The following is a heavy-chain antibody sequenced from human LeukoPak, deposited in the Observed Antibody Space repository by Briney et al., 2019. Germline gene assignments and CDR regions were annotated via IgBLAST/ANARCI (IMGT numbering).Heavy chain of an antibody. D-gene: IGHD6-6*01. CDR3: ARGRGAARPHNYMDV. CDR2: INHSGST. CDR1: TESFSGYY. J-gene: IGHJ6*03. Sequence: SSETLSLTCAVYTESFSGYYWSWIRHFPGKGLEWIGEINHSGSTNYNPSLESRVTVSGDTSKNQFSLKLSSMTAADTAVYYCARGRGAARPHNYMDVWGKGTTVTVSS. V-gene: IGHV4-34*01.